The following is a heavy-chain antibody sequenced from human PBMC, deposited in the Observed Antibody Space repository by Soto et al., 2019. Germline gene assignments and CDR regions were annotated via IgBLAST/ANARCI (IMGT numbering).Heavy chain of an antibody. V-gene: IGHV4-59*01. D-gene: IGHD3-10*01. CDR2: IYYLGST. Sequence: KSSDTLSLTCSVSGGSMSEYFWSWIRQSPGKGLEWIGYIYYLGSTDYNPSLKSRVTISVDTSKRQFSLRLTSVTAADTAVYYCARDGYDGSGSPYPAYWGPGTQVTVSS. CDR3: ARDGYDGSGSPYPAY. CDR1: GGSMSEYF. J-gene: IGHJ4*02.